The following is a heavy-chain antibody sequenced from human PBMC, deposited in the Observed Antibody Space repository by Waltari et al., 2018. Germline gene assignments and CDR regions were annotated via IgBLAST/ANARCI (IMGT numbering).Heavy chain of an antibody. CDR1: GFTFSDYA. D-gene: IGHD1-26*01. Sequence: EMHLLESGGSLAQPGESLRLSCAASGFTFSDYAMAWVRQAPGKCLELVLTISNSDDTTYYAESVKGRFTISSDNTKSSLYLEMNSLRAEDTAVFFCVRDHRESADPKDYWGQGTLVSVSS. CDR3: VRDHRESADPKDY. V-gene: IGHV3-23*01. CDR2: ISNSDDTT. J-gene: IGHJ4*02.